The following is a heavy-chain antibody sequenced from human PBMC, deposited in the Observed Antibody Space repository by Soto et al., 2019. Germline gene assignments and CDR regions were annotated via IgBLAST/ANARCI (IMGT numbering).Heavy chain of an antibody. V-gene: IGHV3-7*01. D-gene: IGHD6-19*01. Sequence: GGSLRLSCAASGFTFSSYWMSWVRQAPGKGLEWVANIKQDGSEKYYVDSVKGRFTISRDNAKNSLYLQMNSLRAEDTAVYYCSKTYSSGRGAFYVWGQGTMFTVSS. CDR2: IKQDGSEK. CDR3: SKTYSSGRGAFYV. J-gene: IGHJ3*01. CDR1: GFTFSSYW.